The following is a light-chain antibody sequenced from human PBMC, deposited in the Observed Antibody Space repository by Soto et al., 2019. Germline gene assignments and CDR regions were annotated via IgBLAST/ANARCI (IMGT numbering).Light chain of an antibody. Sequence: QSVLTQPPSASGSPGQSVTISCTGTSSDVGVYNYVSWYQQHPGKAPKLMIYDVNKRPSGVPDRFSGSKSGNTASLTVSGLQAEDAADYYCISYAGSSIWVFGGGTKVTVL. V-gene: IGLV2-8*01. J-gene: IGLJ3*02. CDR3: ISYAGSSIWV. CDR2: DVN. CDR1: SSDVGVYNY.